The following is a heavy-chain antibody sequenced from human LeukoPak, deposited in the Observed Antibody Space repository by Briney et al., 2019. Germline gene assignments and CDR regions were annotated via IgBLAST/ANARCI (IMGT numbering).Heavy chain of an antibody. Sequence: PSETLSLTCTVSGGFISSHYWSWIRQAPGKGLEWIGQVYYSGSTEYNPSLKSRVTVAVDTSKNQFSLKLSSVTAADTAVYYCARYNSWYYFDLWGQGTLVTVSS. CDR2: VYYSGST. J-gene: IGHJ4*02. V-gene: IGHV4-59*11. D-gene: IGHD6-13*01. CDR3: ARYNSWYYFDL. CDR1: GGFISSHY.